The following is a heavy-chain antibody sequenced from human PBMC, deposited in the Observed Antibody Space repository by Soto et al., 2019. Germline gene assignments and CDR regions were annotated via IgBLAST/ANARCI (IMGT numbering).Heavy chain of an antibody. CDR2: TYYRSKWYN. J-gene: IGHJ6*02. CDR3: ARGNAYGSRNYYGMDV. D-gene: IGHD3-10*01. V-gene: IGHV6-1*01. CDR1: GDSVSSNSAA. Sequence: QALSLPSAISGDSVSSNSAACNLIRHSPSRGLEWLGRTYYRSKWYNDYAVSVKSRITINPDTSKNQFSLQLNSVTPEDTAVYYCARGNAYGSRNYYGMDVWGQGTTVTVSS.